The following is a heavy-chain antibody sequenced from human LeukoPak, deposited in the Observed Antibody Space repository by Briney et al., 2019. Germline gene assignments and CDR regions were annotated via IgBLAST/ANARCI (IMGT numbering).Heavy chain of an antibody. J-gene: IGHJ4*02. CDR2: ISSSGSTI. Sequence: GGSLRLSCVASGFTFGDYYMSWIRQAPGKGLEWISFISSSGSTIYYADSVEGRYTISRDNAKNSLYLQMNSLRAEDTAVYFCAREGVATIDYWGQGTLVTVSS. V-gene: IGHV3-11*01. CDR3: AREGVATIDY. CDR1: GFTFGDYY. D-gene: IGHD5-24*01.